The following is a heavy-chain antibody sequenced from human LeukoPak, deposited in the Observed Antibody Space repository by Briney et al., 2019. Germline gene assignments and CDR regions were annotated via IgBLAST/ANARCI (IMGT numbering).Heavy chain of an antibody. D-gene: IGHD3-10*01. Sequence: GGSLRLSCAASGFTFSSYDMHWVRQATGKGLEWVSAIGTAGDTYYPGSVKGRFTISRENAKNSLYLQMNSLRAGDTAVYYCARAEGSGSYRYFDYWGQGPLVTVSS. J-gene: IGHJ4*02. CDR3: ARAEGSGSYRYFDY. CDR2: IGTAGDT. CDR1: GFTFSSYD. V-gene: IGHV3-13*01.